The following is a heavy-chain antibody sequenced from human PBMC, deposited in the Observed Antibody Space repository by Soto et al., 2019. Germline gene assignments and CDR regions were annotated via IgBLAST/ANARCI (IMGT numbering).Heavy chain of an antibody. CDR2: MYSGGST. V-gene: IGHV3-53*01. J-gene: IGHJ6*02. CDR3: ARDLVVVQAATYFRKDQMGYYYYGMDV. D-gene: IGHD2-2*01. CDR1: GFTVSSNY. Sequence: PXVSLRLSCAASGFTVSSNYMSWVRQAPGKGLEWVSVMYSGGSTYYADSVKGRFTISRDNSKNTLYLQMNSLRAEDTAVYYCARDLVVVQAATYFRKDQMGYYYYGMDVWAQGTTVTVSS.